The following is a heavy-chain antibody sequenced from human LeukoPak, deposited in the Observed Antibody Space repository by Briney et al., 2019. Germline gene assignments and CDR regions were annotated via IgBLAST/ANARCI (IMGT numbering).Heavy chain of an antibody. CDR3: AGTRRYCSGGSCYNWFDP. Sequence: SETLSLTCSVSGGSISSDVYYWSWIRQPAGKGLEWIGRIYASGSTTYNSSLKSRVTISIDTAKNQFSLKLTSVTAADTAAYYCAGTRRYCSGGSCYNWFDPWGQGTLVTVSS. J-gene: IGHJ5*02. CDR2: IYASGST. CDR1: GGSISSDVYY. V-gene: IGHV4-61*02. D-gene: IGHD2-15*01.